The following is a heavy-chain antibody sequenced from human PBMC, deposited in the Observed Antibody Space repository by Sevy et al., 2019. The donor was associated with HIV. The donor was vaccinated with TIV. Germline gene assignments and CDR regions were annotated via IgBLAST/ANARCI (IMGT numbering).Heavy chain of an antibody. CDR1: GFTFSDYY. CDR3: ARVGCSISSCPKGDAFDI. J-gene: IGHJ3*02. D-gene: IGHD2-2*01. Sequence: GGSLRLSCAASGFTFSDYYINWIRQAPGKGLEGVSYISGSSSETNYADSVKGRFTISRDNAKNSLYLQRYSLRAEDTAVYYCARVGCSISSCPKGDAFDIWGQGTMVTVSS. CDR2: ISGSSSET. V-gene: IGHV3-11*06.